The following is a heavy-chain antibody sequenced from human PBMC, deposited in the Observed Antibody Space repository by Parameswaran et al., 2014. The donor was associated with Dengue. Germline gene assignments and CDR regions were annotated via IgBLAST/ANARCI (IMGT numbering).Heavy chain of an antibody. Sequence: WVRQAPGQRLEWMGWINVGNGNTKYSQKFQGRVTIIRDTSASTAYMELSSLRSEDTAVYYCARDLEQGVYYYNYHGMDVWGQGTTVTVSS. CDR2: INVGNGNT. J-gene: IGHJ6*02. V-gene: IGHV1-3*01. D-gene: IGHD1/OR15-1a*01. CDR3: ARDLEQGVYYYNYHGMDV.